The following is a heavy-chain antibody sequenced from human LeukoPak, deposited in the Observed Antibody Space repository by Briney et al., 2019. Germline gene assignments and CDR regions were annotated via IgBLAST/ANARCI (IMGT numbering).Heavy chain of an antibody. D-gene: IGHD3-10*01. J-gene: IGHJ4*02. V-gene: IGHV3-21*01. CDR1: GFTFTNYT. CDR3: VRVRGVTFDY. Sequence: PGGSLRLSCAASGFTFTNYTMKWVRQAPGKGLEWVSSISSISSHIYYADSVKGRFTISRDNAKNSLYLQMNSLRAEDTAVYCCVRVRGVTFDYWGQGTLVIVSS. CDR2: ISSISSHI.